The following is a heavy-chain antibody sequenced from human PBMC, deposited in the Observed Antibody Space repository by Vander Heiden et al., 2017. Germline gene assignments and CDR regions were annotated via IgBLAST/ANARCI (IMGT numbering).Heavy chain of an antibody. Sequence: QVQLQESGPGLVKPSATLSLTCTVSGGSISSSYWSWIRQPPGKGRGWIGYIYYSGSTNYNPSLKSRVTISVDTSKNQFSLKLSSVTAADTAVYYCARSDSSGWYYFDYWGQGTLVTVSS. D-gene: IGHD6-19*01. CDR2: IYYSGST. CDR1: GGSISSSY. J-gene: IGHJ4*02. CDR3: ARSDSSGWYYFDY. V-gene: IGHV4-59*01.